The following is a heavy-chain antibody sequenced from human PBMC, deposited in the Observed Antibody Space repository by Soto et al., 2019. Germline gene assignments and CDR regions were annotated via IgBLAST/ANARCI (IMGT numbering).Heavy chain of an antibody. CDR3: ARQLISDWQAKWFDP. CDR2: IHYSGST. D-gene: IGHD2-21*02. V-gene: IGHV4-59*08. CDR1: GGSITGYY. J-gene: IGHJ5*02. Sequence: SETLSLTCTVSGGSITGYYWSWIRQPPGKGLEWIAYIHYSGSTNYNPSLKSRVTISVDNSKNQFSLKLSSVTAADTAVFHCARQLISDWQAKWFDPWGQGTLVTVSS.